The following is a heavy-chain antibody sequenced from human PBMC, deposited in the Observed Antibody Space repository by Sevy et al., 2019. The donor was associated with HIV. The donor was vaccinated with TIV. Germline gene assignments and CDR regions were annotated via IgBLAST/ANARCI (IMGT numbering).Heavy chain of an antibody. Sequence: GGSLRLSCAASGFTFSSYWMSWVRQAPGKGLEWVANIKQDGSEKYYVDSVKGRFTISRDNAKNSLYLQRNSLRAEDTAVYYCARDSSLAGYCSGHSCEYNWFDPWGQGTLVTVSS. CDR3: ARDSSLAGYCSGHSCEYNWFDP. D-gene: IGHD2-15*01. J-gene: IGHJ5*02. CDR1: GFTFSSYW. CDR2: IKQDGSEK. V-gene: IGHV3-7*01.